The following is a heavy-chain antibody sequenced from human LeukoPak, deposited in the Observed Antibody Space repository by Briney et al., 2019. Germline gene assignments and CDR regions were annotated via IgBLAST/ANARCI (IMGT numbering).Heavy chain of an antibody. CDR3: AKGGGRQLVRNWFDP. CDR2: ISSSSSYI. Sequence: PGGSLRLSCAASGFTFSSYSMNWVRQAPGKGLEWVSSISSSSSYIYYADSVKGRFTISRDNSKNTLYLQMNSLRAEDTAVYYCAKGGGRQLVRNWFDPWGQGTLVTVSS. V-gene: IGHV3-21*04. CDR1: GFTFSSYS. J-gene: IGHJ5*02. D-gene: IGHD6-13*01.